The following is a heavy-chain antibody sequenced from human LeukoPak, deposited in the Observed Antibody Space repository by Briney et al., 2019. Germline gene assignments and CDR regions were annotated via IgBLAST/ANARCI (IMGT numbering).Heavy chain of an antibody. J-gene: IGHJ4*02. Sequence: LSLTCAVSGGSISSSNWWSWVRQAPGKGLEWVAVISYDGSNKYYADSVKGRFTISRDNSKNTLYLQMNSLRAEDTAVYYCAKDRLVAVTTHFDYWGQGTLVTVSS. CDR3: AKDRLVAVTTHFDY. D-gene: IGHD2-21*02. CDR2: ISYDGSNK. V-gene: IGHV3-30*18. CDR1: GGSISSSN.